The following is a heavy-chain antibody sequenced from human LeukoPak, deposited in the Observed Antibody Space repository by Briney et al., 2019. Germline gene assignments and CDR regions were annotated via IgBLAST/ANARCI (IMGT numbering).Heavy chain of an antibody. CDR2: INPNSGGS. CDR1: GYNFNTFF. V-gene: IGHV1-2*02. CDR3: ARGRNWFDP. Sequence: ASVKVSCKTSGYNFNTFFIHWVRQAPRQGLEWMGWINPNSGGSNYASKFQDKVTLTRDTSTATAYMELRSLRSDDTAVYYCARGRNWFDPWGQGTLVTVSS. J-gene: IGHJ5*02.